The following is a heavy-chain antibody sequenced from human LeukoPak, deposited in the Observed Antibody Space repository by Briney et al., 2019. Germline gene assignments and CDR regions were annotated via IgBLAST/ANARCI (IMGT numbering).Heavy chain of an antibody. V-gene: IGHV4-4*02. CDR3: ARQYTFDI. Sequence: SGALSLTCAVSGASISSNWWNWVRQPPGKGLEWIGEIHHSGSANYNPSLKSRVTVAIDTSKNQFSLQLTSVTAADTAVYYCARQYTFDIWGRGTMVSVSS. D-gene: IGHD2/OR15-2a*01. CDR2: IHHSGSA. CDR1: GASISSNW. J-gene: IGHJ3*02.